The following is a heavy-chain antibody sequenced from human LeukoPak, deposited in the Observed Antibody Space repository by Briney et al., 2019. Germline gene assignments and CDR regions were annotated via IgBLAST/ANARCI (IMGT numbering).Heavy chain of an antibody. Sequence: GGSLRLSCAASGFTFSSYSMNWVRQAPGKGLEWVSYISSSSSTIYYADSVKGRFTISRDNAKNSLYLQMNSLRAEDTAVYYCARDWDGDYFSYFDYWGQGTLVTVSS. CDR1: GFTFSSYS. V-gene: IGHV3-48*04. CDR3: ARDWDGDYFSYFDY. D-gene: IGHD4-17*01. J-gene: IGHJ4*02. CDR2: ISSSSSTI.